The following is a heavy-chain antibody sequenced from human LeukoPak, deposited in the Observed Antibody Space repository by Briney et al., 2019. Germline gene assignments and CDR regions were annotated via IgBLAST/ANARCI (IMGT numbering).Heavy chain of an antibody. CDR2: ISGSGSST. D-gene: IGHD4-23*01. Sequence: GGSLRLSCAASGFTFRSNTMSWVRQAPGRGLEWVSVISGSGSSTYYADSVKGRFTISRDNSKNTLYLQMNSLRAEDTAVYYCANPPFDYGGINWGQGTLVTVSS. V-gene: IGHV3-23*01. CDR3: ANPPFDYGGIN. J-gene: IGHJ4*02. CDR1: GFTFRSNT.